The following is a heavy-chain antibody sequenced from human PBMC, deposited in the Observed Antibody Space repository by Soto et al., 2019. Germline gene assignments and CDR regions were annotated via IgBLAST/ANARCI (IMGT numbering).Heavy chain of an antibody. J-gene: IGHJ3*02. CDR1: GYTFFNYG. Sequence: QVQLVQSGAEVKKPGASVKVSCKASGYTFFNYGVTWVRQAPGQGLEWMGWISVYNGNTNYAQTLQGRVTLTTDISTSTAYMELRSLTSDETAVYYCARDSLSGTDAFDIWGQGTMVTVSS. V-gene: IGHV1-18*01. CDR2: ISVYNGNT. CDR3: ARDSLSGTDAFDI. D-gene: IGHD1-26*01.